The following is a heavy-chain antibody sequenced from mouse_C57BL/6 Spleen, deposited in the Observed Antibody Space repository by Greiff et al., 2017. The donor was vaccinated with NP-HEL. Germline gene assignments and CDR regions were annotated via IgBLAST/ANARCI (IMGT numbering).Heavy chain of an antibody. V-gene: IGHV1-59*01. CDR1: GYTFTSYW. CDR3: ARGYYYGPYYAMDY. Sequence: QVHVKQPGAELVRPGTSVKLSCKASGYTFTSYWMHWVKQRPGQGLEWIGVIDPSDSYTNYNQKFKGKATLTVDTSSSTAYMQLSSLTSEDSAVYYCARGYYYGPYYAMDYWGQGTSVTVSS. CDR2: IDPSDSYT. D-gene: IGHD1-1*01. J-gene: IGHJ4*01.